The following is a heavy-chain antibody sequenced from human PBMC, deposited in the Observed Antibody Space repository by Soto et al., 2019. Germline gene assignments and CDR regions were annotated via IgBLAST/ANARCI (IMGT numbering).Heavy chain of an antibody. CDR1: GGAISSSKW. Sequence: LETLSLTCAVSGGAISSSKWWSWVRQPPGKGLEWIGEIYQSGSTNYNPSLESRVRMSVDKSRNQFSLKLTSVSAADTAVYYCARASATIAAAAIFDYWGQGTLVTVSS. J-gene: IGHJ4*02. V-gene: IGHV4-4*02. CDR2: IYQSGST. D-gene: IGHD6-13*01. CDR3: ARASATIAAAAIFDY.